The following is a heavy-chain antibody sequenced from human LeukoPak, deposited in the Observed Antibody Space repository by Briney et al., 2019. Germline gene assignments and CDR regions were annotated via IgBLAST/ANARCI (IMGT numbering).Heavy chain of an antibody. D-gene: IGHD6-19*01. Sequence: GGSLRLSCAASGFTFDDYAMHWVRQAPGKGLEWVSGISWNSGSIGYADSVKGRFTISRDNAKNSLYLQMNSLRAEDTAVYYCARDLGYSSGPNYWGQGTRVTVSS. V-gene: IGHV3-9*01. CDR3: ARDLGYSSGPNY. J-gene: IGHJ4*02. CDR1: GFTFDDYA. CDR2: ISWNSGSI.